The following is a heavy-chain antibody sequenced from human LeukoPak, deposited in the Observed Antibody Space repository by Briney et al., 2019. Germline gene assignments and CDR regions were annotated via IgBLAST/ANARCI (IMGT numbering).Heavy chain of an antibody. CDR1: GFTFSSYG. CDR2: IWYDGSNK. J-gene: IGHJ4*02. D-gene: IGHD3-22*01. V-gene: IGHV3-33*01. Sequence: GGSLRLSCAASGFTFSSYGMHWVRQAPGKGLEWVAVIWYDGSNKYYADSVKGRFTISRDNAKNSLYLQMNSLRAEDTAVYYCARRYYDSSGYNGYYFDYWGQGTLVTVSS. CDR3: ARRYYDSSGYNGYYFDY.